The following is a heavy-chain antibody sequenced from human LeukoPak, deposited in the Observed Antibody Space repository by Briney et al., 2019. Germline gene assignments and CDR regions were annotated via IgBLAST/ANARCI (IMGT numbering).Heavy chain of an antibody. V-gene: IGHV3-7*01. CDR2: IKQDGSEK. J-gene: IGHJ6*02. D-gene: IGHD1-7*01. CDR1: GFTFSSYW. Sequence: GGSLRLSCAASGFTFSSYWMTWVRQAPGKGLEWVANIKQDGSEKYYVDSVKGRFTISRDNAKNSLYLQMNSLRAEDTAVYYCARGDNWNYYYYYYYGMDVWGQGTTVTVSS. CDR3: ARGDNWNYYYYYYYGMDV.